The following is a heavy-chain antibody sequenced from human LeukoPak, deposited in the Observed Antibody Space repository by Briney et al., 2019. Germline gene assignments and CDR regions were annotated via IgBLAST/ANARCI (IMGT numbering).Heavy chain of an antibody. V-gene: IGHV1-24*01. CDR2: FDPEDGET. CDR3: ATPEIAVAGTFDY. CDR1: GYTLTELS. D-gene: IGHD6-19*01. Sequence: GASVKVSCKVSGYTLTELSMHWVRQAPGKGLERMGGFDPEDGETIYAQKFQGRVTMTEDTSTDTAYMELSSLRSEDTAVYYCATPEIAVAGTFDYWGQGTLVTVSS. J-gene: IGHJ4*02.